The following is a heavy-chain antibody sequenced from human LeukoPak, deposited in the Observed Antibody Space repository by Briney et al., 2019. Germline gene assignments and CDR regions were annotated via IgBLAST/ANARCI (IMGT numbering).Heavy chain of an antibody. J-gene: IGHJ6*03. Sequence: GGSLRLSYAASGFTFSSYGMHWVRQAPGKGLEWVAFIRYDGSNKYYADSVKGRFTISRDNSKNTLYLQMNSLRAEDTAVYYCAKTHSGGSTYYMDVWGKGTTVTISS. D-gene: IGHD6-13*01. CDR3: AKTHSGGSTYYMDV. CDR1: GFTFSSYG. V-gene: IGHV3-30*02. CDR2: IRYDGSNK.